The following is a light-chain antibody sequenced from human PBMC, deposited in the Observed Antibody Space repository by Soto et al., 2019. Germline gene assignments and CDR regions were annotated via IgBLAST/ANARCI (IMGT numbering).Light chain of an antibody. V-gene: IGKV3-15*01. Sequence: EIVMTQSPDTLSVSPGEGATLSCRVSQSIRSNLAWYQQRPGQAPRLLMYGASTRADGIPARFTGSGSGTEFTLTISSLQSADFAVYYCQQYHIWPPWTSGQGTKVEIK. CDR3: QQYHIWPPWT. CDR2: GAS. CDR1: QSIRSN. J-gene: IGKJ1*01.